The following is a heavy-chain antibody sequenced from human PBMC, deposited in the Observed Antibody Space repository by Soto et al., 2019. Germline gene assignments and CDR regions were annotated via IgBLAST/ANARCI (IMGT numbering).Heavy chain of an antibody. D-gene: IGHD6-13*01. CDR3: RSSSRYSTDV. V-gene: IGHV4-39*01. Sequence: QLQLQESGPGLVKPSETLSLSCTVSGGSITSSFYWGWIRQPPGKGLEWIGSIYGTGNTYYNPSLKGRVTISADTSMTQFSLNLISVTAADTAVYYCRSSSRYSTDVWGQGATVTVSS. J-gene: IGHJ6*02. CDR2: IYGTGNT. CDR1: GGSITSSFY.